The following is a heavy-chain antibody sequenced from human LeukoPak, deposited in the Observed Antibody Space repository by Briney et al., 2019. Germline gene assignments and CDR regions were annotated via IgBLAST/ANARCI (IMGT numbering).Heavy chain of an antibody. J-gene: IGHJ4*02. Sequence: GGSLRLSCTMSGCSNNWMYWVREAPEKGLEWVATINQDGSQIYYVDSMKGRFTISRDNAKKSLYLQLTSLRADDTGVYYCAREIREAPVSNWGQGTLVTVSS. V-gene: IGHV3-7*01. D-gene: IGHD5/OR15-5a*01. CDR3: AREIREAPVSN. CDR2: INQDGSQI. CDR1: GCSNNW.